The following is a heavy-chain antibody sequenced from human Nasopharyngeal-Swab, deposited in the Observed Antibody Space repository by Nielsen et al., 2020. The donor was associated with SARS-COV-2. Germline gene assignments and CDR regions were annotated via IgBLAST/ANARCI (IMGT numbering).Heavy chain of an antibody. CDR1: GYTFTSYG. J-gene: IGHJ4*02. CDR2: ISAYNGNT. V-gene: IGHV1-18*01. CDR3: ARDQLLGYYFDY. Sequence: ASVKVSCKASGYTFTSYGISRVRQAPGQGLEWMGWISAYNGNTNYAQKLQGRVTMTTDTSTSTAYMELRSLRSDDTAVYYCARDQLLGYYFDYWGQGTLVTVSS. D-gene: IGHD2-2*01.